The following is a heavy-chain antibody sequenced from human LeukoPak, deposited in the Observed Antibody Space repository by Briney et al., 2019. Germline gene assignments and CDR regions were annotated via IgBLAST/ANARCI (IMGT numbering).Heavy chain of an antibody. CDR2: VSYDGSNK. D-gene: IGHD6-13*01. CDR1: GFTFSSYG. V-gene: IGHV3-30*03. Sequence: TGGSLRLSCAASGFTFSSYGMHWVRQAPDKGLEWVAVVSYDGSNKYYTDSVKGRFTISRDNSKNTLYLQMNSLRAEDTAVYYCARAEVEGSSWYLRGGYFDYWGQGTLVTVSS. CDR3: ARAEVEGSSWYLRGGYFDY. J-gene: IGHJ4*02.